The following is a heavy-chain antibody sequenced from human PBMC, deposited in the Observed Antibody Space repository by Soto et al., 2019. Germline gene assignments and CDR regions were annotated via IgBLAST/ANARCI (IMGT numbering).Heavy chain of an antibody. CDR1: GFSFSNYA. CDR2: ISYDGSNE. J-gene: IGHJ6*02. Sequence: QVQLVESGGGVVQPGTSLRLSCAASGFSFSNYAMHWVRQAPGKGLEWVAVISYDGSNEYYADSVKGRLTISRDNSKNPLFXQMHSLRAEDTAVYYCAYTASCYSCSLYFYYGMDIWGQGTTVTVSS. CDR3: AYTASCYSCSLYFYYGMDI. V-gene: IGHV3-30-3*01. D-gene: IGHD2-2*01.